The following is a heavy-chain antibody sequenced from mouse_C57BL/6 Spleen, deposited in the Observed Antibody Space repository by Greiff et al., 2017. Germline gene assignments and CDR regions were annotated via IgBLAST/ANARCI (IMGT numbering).Heavy chain of an antibody. D-gene: IGHD4-1*01. Sequence: QVQLKESGPELVKPGASVKISCKASGYSFTSYYIHWVKQRPGQGLAWIGWIYPGSGNTKYNEKFKGKATLTADTSSSTAYMQLSSLTSEDSAVYYCAPNYYAMDYWGQGTSVTVSS. J-gene: IGHJ4*01. V-gene: IGHV1-66*01. CDR1: GYSFTSYY. CDR3: APNYYAMDY. CDR2: IYPGSGNT.